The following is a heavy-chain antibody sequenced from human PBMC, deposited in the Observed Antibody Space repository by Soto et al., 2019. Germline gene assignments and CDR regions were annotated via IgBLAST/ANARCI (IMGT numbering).Heavy chain of an antibody. CDR1: GYTFTSYD. J-gene: IGHJ5*02. CDR3: AREWAAAGSNWFDP. D-gene: IGHD6-13*01. Sequence: QVQLVQSGAEVKKPGASVKVSCKASGYTFTSYDINWVRQATGQGLEWMGWMNPNSGNTGYAQKFQGRVTMTRNTSISTAYMELSSLRSEDTAVYYCAREWAAAGSNWFDPWGQGTQVTVSS. V-gene: IGHV1-8*01. CDR2: MNPNSGNT.